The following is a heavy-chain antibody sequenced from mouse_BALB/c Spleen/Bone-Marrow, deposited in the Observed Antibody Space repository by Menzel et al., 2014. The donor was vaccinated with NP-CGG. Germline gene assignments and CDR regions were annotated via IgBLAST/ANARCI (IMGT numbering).Heavy chain of an antibody. CDR1: GYAFSIYW. CDR2: IYPGDDDT. V-gene: IGHV1-80*01. CDR3: ARGGISIDY. J-gene: IGHJ2*01. Sequence: VQLQQSGAELVRPGSSVKISCKASGYAFSIYWMNWVKQRPGQGLEWIGQIYPGDDDTDYNGKFKDKATLTADRSSSTAYMQLNSLTSEDSAVYFCARGGISIDYWGQGTTLTVSS.